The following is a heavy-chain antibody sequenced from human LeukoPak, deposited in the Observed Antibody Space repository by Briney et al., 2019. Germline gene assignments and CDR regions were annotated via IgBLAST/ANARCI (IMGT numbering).Heavy chain of an antibody. D-gene: IGHD2-21*02. V-gene: IGHV4-30-4*08. CDR3: ARSLRIVGVTLAFDF. CDR2: IYYSGST. Sequence: SQTLSLTCTVSGGSISSGDYYWSWIRQPPGKGLEWIGYIYYSGSTYYNPSLKSRVTISVDTYKNQFSLKLSSVTAADTAVYYCARSLRIVGVTLAFDFGGQGKMVTVSS. CDR1: GGSISSGDYY. J-gene: IGHJ3*01.